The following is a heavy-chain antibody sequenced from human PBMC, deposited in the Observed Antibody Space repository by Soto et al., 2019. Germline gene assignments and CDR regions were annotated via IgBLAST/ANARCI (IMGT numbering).Heavy chain of an antibody. J-gene: IGHJ6*03. CDR2: YYSDYTT. CDR1: WFHVSNHY. V-gene: IGHV3-66*01. CDR3: ARGMYDFWSGYYTGTGAPYYYYMDV. Sequence: GGVLRLSCAASWFHVSNHYMSWVRQAPKKGLGRVSVYYSDYTTYYADSVRGRFTISGDNSKNTLYLQMNSLRAEDTAVYYCARGMYDFWSGYYTGTGAPYYYYMDVWGKGTTVTVSS. D-gene: IGHD3-3*01.